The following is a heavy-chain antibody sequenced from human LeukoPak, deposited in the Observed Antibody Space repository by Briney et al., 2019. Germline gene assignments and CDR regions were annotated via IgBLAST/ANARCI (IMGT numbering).Heavy chain of an antibody. J-gene: IGHJ4*02. V-gene: IGHV1-46*01. CDR1: GYTFTSYH. CDR3: ARDEGGYNFDY. D-gene: IGHD5-12*01. CDR2: INPSGGST. Sequence: APVKVSCKASGYTFTSYHMHWVRQAPGQGLEWMGIINPSGGSTSYAQKFQGRVTMSRDMSTSTVYMELSSLRSEDTAVYYCARDEGGYNFDYWGQGTLVTVSS.